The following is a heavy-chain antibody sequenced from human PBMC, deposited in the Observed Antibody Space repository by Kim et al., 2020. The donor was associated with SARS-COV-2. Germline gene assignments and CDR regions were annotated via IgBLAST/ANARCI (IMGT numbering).Heavy chain of an antibody. CDR1: GFTFSSYE. V-gene: IGHV3-48*03. Sequence: GGSLRLSCAASGFTFSSYEMNWVRQAPGKGLEWVSYISSSGSTIYYADSVKGRFTISRDNAKNSLYLQMNSLRAEDTAVYYCAREVLGDYVWGSYRLHDAFDIWGQGTMVTVSS. J-gene: IGHJ3*02. CDR3: AREVLGDYVWGSYRLHDAFDI. CDR2: ISSSGSTI. D-gene: IGHD3-16*02.